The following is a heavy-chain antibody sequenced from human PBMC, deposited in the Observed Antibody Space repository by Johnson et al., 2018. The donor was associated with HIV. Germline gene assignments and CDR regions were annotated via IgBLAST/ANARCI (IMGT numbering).Heavy chain of an antibody. CDR2: IKSKTDGWTT. D-gene: IGHD3-16*01. CDR3: AREGGSSGPDAFDI. V-gene: IGHV3-15*01. J-gene: IGHJ3*02. Sequence: VQLVESGGGLVKPGGSLRLSCATSGFTFDDYGMSWVRQAPGKGLEWVGRIKSKTDGWTTDYAAPVKGRFTISRDDSKNTLYLQMNSLRAEDTAVYYCAREGGSSGPDAFDIWGQGTMVTVSS. CDR1: GFTFDDYG.